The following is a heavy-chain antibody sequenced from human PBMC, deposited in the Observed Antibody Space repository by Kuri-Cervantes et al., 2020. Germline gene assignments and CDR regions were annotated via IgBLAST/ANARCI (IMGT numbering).Heavy chain of an antibody. D-gene: IGHD2-15*01. CDR3: ARSTNFDCSGGRCVRGWFDP. CDR1: GGSISSYY. V-gene: IGHV4-59*01. J-gene: IGHJ5*02. Sequence: LSCTVSGGSISSYYWSWIRQPPGKGLEWIGYIYYSGSTNYNPSLKSRVTISVDTSKNQFSLKLSSVAAADTAVYYCARSTNFDCSGGRCVRGWFDPWGQGTLVTVSS. CDR2: IYYSGST.